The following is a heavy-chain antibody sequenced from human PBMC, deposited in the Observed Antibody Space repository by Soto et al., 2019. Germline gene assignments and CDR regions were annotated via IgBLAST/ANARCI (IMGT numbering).Heavy chain of an antibody. CDR1: GGSFSGYY. V-gene: IGHV4-34*01. J-gene: IGHJ4*02. Sequence: SETLSLTCAVYGGSFSGYYWSWIRQPPGKGLEWIGEINHNGSTNYNPSLKSRVTISVDTSKNQFSLKLSSVTAADTAVYYCARSGYYDSSGYVNDYWGQGTLVTVSS. CDR3: ARSGYYDSSGYVNDY. D-gene: IGHD3-22*01. CDR2: INHNGST.